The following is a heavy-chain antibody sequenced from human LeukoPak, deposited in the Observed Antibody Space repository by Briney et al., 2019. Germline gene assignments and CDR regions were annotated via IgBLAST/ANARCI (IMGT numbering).Heavy chain of an antibody. J-gene: IGHJ4*02. V-gene: IGHV4-39*01. D-gene: IGHD5-12*01. CDR1: GGSISSRSYY. CDR2: IYYSGRT. CDR3: ARQGVASGY. Sequence: SETLSLTCTVSGGSISSRSYYWGWIRQPPGKGLEWIGSIYYSGRTYYNPSLKSRVTISVDTSKNQFSLKLTSVTAADTAVYYCARQGVASGYWGQGTLVTVSS.